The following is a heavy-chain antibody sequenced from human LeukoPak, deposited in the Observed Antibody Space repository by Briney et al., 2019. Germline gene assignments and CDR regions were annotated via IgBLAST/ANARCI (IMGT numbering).Heavy chain of an antibody. CDR1: GDSISSHY. CDR3: ARGLEYDFWSRWGYYYYYMDV. J-gene: IGHJ6*03. V-gene: IGHV4-34*01. D-gene: IGHD3-3*01. CDR2: INHSGST. Sequence: SETLSLTCTVSGDSISSHYWSWPRQSPGKGLEWIGEINHSGSTNYNPSLKSRVTISVDTSKNQFSLKLSSVTAADTAVYYCARGLEYDFWSRWGYYYYYMDVWGKGTTVTVSS.